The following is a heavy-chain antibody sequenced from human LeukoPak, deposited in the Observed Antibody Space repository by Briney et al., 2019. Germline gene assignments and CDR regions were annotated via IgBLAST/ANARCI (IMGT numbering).Heavy chain of an antibody. CDR2: ISSSSSTI. V-gene: IGHV3-48*01. CDR1: GFTFSSYS. J-gene: IGHJ6*02. CDR3: ARNPGQLLPYSYYSYVMDL. D-gene: IGHD2-15*01. Sequence: GGSLRLSCAASGFTFSSYSMNWVRQAPGKGLEWVSYISSSSSTIYYADSVKGLFTLSRHNAKPSLFLQMHSLRPDDTAVSYCARNPGQLLPYSYYSYVMDLWGQGTTVTVSS.